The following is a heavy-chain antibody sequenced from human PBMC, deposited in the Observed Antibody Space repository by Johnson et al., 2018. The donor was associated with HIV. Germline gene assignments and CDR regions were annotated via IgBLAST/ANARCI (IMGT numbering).Heavy chain of an antibody. V-gene: IGHV3-20*04. J-gene: IGHJ3*02. CDR1: GFTFDDYG. Sequence: VQLVESGGGVVRPGGSLRLSCAASGFTFDDYGMSCVRQAPGKGLEWVSGISWNSGSIAYADSVKGRFTISRDNAKNSLYVQMNCLRAEDTAVYYCAKDTYSHRLTVTESGFDIWGQGTMVTVSS. D-gene: IGHD4-11*01. CDR2: ISWNSGSI. CDR3: AKDTYSHRLTVTESGFDI.